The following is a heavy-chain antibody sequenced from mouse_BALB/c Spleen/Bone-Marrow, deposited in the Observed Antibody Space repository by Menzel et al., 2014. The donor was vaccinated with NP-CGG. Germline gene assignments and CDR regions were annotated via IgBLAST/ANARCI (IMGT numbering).Heavy chain of an antibody. V-gene: IGHV4-1*02. CDR3: ARQGYYGKGDY. D-gene: IGHD2-1*01. J-gene: IGHJ2*01. Sequence: EVQVVESGGGLVQPGGSLKLSCAASGFDFSRHWMSWVRQAPGKGLEWIGEINPDSSTINYTPSLKDKFIISRDNAKNTLYLQMSKVRSEDTALYYCARQGYYGKGDYWGQGTTLTVSS. CDR1: GFDFSRHW. CDR2: INPDSSTI.